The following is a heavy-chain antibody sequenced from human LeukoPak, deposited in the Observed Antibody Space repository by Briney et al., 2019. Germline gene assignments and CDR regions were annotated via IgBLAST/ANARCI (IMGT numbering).Heavy chain of an antibody. V-gene: IGHV3-21*01. Sequence: PGGSLRLSCAASGFTFSSYSMNWVRQAPGKGLEWVSSISSSSSYIYYADSVKGRFTISRDNAKNSLYLQMNSLRAEDTAVYYCARGLPAAINYYYYYGMDVWGQGTTVTVSS. CDR2: ISSSSSYI. D-gene: IGHD2-2*01. CDR1: GFTFSSYS. J-gene: IGHJ6*02. CDR3: ARGLPAAINYYYYYGMDV.